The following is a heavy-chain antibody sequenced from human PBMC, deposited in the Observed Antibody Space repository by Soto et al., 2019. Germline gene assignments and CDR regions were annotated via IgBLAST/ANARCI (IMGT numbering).Heavy chain of an antibody. J-gene: IGHJ4*02. Sequence: EVQLLESGGGLVQPGGSLRLSCAASGFSFTTYSMSWVRQAPGKGLEWVSTISNSRGITYYADSVKGRFTISRDISKNTLYLQMTGLRAEDTALYYCAKTYYYASGSYYLADNWGQGTLVTVSS. CDR3: AKTYYYASGSYYLADN. V-gene: IGHV3-23*01. CDR2: ISNSRGIT. CDR1: GFSFTTYS. D-gene: IGHD3-10*01.